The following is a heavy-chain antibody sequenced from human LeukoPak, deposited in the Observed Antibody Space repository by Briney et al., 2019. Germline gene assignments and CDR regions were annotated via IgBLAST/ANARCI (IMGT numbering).Heavy chain of an antibody. Sequence: PGGSLRLSCGASGFVFSDYSMNWVRQAPGKGLEWVSCITSSSEDIHYADSVKGRFTMSRDNAKNSLSLQMHNLSADDTAVYYCAKGLSRDSFAVDYWGQGTPVTVSS. V-gene: IGHV3-21*01. J-gene: IGHJ4*02. D-gene: IGHD2-21*02. CDR1: GFVFSDYS. CDR3: AKGLSRDSFAVDY. CDR2: ITSSSEDI.